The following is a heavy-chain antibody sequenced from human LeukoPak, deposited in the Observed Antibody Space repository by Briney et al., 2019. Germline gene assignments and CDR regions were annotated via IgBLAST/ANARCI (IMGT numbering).Heavy chain of an antibody. D-gene: IGHD2-8*01. CDR2: ISAYNGNT. CDR3: ARTKGYCTNGVCYDY. Sequence: SVKVSCKASGYTFASYGISWVRQAPGQGLEWMGWISAYNGNTNYAQKLQGRVTMTTDTSTSTAYMELRSLRSDDTAVYYCARTKGYCTNGVCYDYWGQGTLVTVSS. J-gene: IGHJ4*02. V-gene: IGHV1-18*01. CDR1: GYTFASYG.